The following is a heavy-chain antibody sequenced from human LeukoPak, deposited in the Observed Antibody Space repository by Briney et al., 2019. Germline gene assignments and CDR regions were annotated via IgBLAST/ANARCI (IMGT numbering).Heavy chain of an antibody. V-gene: IGHV5-51*01. D-gene: IGHD4-17*01. Sequence: GESLKISCKGSGYSFTTYWIGWVRQMPGKGLEWMGIIYPGDSDTRYSPSFQGQVTISADKSISTAYLQWSSLKASDTAMYYCARHRGTVTTLWYFDYWGQGTLVTVSS. J-gene: IGHJ4*02. CDR1: GYSFTTYW. CDR3: ARHRGTVTTLWYFDY. CDR2: IYPGDSDT.